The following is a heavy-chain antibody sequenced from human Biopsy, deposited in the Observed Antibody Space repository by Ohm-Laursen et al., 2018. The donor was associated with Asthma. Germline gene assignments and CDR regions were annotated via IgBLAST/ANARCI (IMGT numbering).Heavy chain of an antibody. J-gene: IGHJ5*02. Sequence: ASVKASCKASGYTFIGYHIHSVRQAPGQGLEWMGRINPNSGGTNYAQKFQGRVTMTSDTSISTAYMELSRLRSDDTALYYCARGQKSPGDRWFDPWGQGTLVTVSS. CDR2: INPNSGGT. CDR3: ARGQKSPGDRWFDP. CDR1: GYTFIGYH. V-gene: IGHV1-2*06. D-gene: IGHD7-27*01.